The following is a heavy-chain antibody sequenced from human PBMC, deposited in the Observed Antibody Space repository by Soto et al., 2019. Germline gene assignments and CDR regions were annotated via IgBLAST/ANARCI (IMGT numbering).Heavy chain of an antibody. D-gene: IGHD3-10*01. V-gene: IGHV1-3*01. CDR1: GYTFTIYA. Sequence: ASVKVSCKASGYTFTIYAMHWVLQAPGQRLEWMGWINAGNGNTKYSQKFQGRVTITRDTSASTAYMELSSLRSEDTAVYYCVRDRYYGSGTYNYFDYWGQGTLVTVS. J-gene: IGHJ4*02. CDR3: VRDRYYGSGTYNYFDY. CDR2: INAGNGNT.